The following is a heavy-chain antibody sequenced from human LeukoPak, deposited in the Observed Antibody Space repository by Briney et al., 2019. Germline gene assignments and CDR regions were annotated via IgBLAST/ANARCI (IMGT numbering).Heavy chain of an antibody. J-gene: IGHJ2*01. V-gene: IGHV3-23*01. D-gene: IGHD6-6*01. CDR3: ANARGTSSSYFDL. CDR1: GFTFSNAW. CDR2: ISSGGGST. Sequence: GGSLRLSCAASGFTFSNAWMSWVRQPPGKGLEWVSGISSGGGSTYYTDSMKGRFTISRDNSKNTLYLQMNSLTAEDTALYYCANARGTSSSYFDLWGRGTLVTVSS.